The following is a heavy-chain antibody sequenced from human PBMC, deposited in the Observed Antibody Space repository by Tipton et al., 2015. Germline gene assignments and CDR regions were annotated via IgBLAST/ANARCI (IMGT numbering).Heavy chain of an antibody. V-gene: IGHV3-74*01. CDR3: GRGGEYYDSRNIHHYYYGMEV. CDR1: GFTFSSYW. D-gene: IGHD3-22*01. Sequence: GSLRLSCAASGFTFSSYWMHWVRQAPGKGLVWVSRIKTDGSSTSYADSVRGRFTISRDNAKNTLYLQMNSLRAEDTAVYYCGRGGEYYDSRNIHHYYYGMEVWGQGTTVTVSS. CDR2: IKTDGSST. J-gene: IGHJ6*02.